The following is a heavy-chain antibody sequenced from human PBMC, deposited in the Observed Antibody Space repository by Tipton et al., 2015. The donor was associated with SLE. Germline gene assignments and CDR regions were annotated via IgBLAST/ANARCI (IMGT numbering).Heavy chain of an antibody. CDR2: IRYDGSNK. V-gene: IGHV3-30*02. CDR3: AKGTCSGGSCYSLDY. Sequence: SLRLSCAASGFTFSSYGMHWVRQAPGKGLEWVAYIRYDGSNKYYADSVKGRFTISRDNSKNTLHLQMNSLRAEDTAVYYCAKGTCSGGSCYSLDYWGQGTLVTVSS. D-gene: IGHD2-15*01. CDR1: GFTFSSYG. J-gene: IGHJ4*02.